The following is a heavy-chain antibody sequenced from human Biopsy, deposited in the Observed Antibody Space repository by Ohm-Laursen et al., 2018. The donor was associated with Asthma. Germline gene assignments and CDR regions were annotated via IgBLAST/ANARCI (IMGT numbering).Heavy chain of an antibody. D-gene: IGHD3-10*01. J-gene: IGHJ4*02. CDR2: ITWDSATT. Sequence: SLRLSCAASGFIFDDYIIHWVRQAPGKGLEWVSHITWDSATTVYADSVKGRFTVSRDNAKNSVYLQMNSLRVEDTAMYYCAKDLYGSGSYILIAWGQGTLVTVST. V-gene: IGHV3-9*01. CDR1: GFIFDDYI. CDR3: AKDLYGSGSYILIA.